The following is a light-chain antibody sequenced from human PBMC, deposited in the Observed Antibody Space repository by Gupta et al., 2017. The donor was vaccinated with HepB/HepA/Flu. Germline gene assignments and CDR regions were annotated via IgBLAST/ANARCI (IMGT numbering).Light chain of an antibody. J-gene: IGLJ1*01. CDR3: GSHTISSTFV. Sequence: SALTQPASVSVSPGQSTTIYCAGTSSDVGTYNFDSWYQQRPGKVLKLIIYDVSNRPSGISNRFSGSKSGNTASLIIAGLQAEDEADYYFGSHTISSTFVFGGGTKVTVL. V-gene: IGLV2-14*03. CDR2: DVS. CDR1: SSDVGTYNF.